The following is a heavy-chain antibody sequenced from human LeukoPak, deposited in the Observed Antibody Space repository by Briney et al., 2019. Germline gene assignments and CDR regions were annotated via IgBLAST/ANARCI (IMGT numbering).Heavy chain of an antibody. D-gene: IGHD6-19*01. Sequence: GRSLRLSCAASGFTVSSNYMSWVRQAPGKGLEWVSVIYSGGSTYYADSVKGRFTISRDNSKNTLYLQMNSLRAEDTAVYYCASYSGWDTYYFDYWGQGTLVTVSS. CDR1: GFTVSSNY. V-gene: IGHV3-66*01. CDR2: IYSGGST. CDR3: ASYSGWDTYYFDY. J-gene: IGHJ4*02.